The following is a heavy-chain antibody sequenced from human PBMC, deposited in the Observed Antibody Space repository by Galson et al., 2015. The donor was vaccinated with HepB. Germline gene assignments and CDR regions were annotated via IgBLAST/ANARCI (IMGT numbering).Heavy chain of an antibody. CDR2: ISANSGNT. CDR3: ARDRDYRFDY. J-gene: IGHJ4*02. Sequence: SVKVSCKASGRTFTTNGISWVRQAPGQGLEWMGWISANSGNTKYAQNLQGRVTLTRDTSTSTAYLELRSLRSDDTAAYYCARDRDYRFDYWGQGTLVTVSS. V-gene: IGHV1-18*04. CDR1: GRTFTTNG. D-gene: IGHD4/OR15-4a*01.